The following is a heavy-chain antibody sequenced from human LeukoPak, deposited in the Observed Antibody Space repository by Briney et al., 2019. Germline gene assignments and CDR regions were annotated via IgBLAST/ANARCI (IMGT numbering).Heavy chain of an antibody. CDR1: GYTFTGHF. V-gene: IGHV1-2*02. J-gene: IGHJ4*02. CDR3: AREGPACSSTSCPFDY. Sequence: GASVKVSCKASGYTFTGHFMHWVRQAPGQGLEWMGWINPNSGGTNYAQKFQGRVTMTRDTSISTAYMELSRLRSDDTAVYYCAREGPACSSTSCPFDYWGQGTLVTVSS. D-gene: IGHD2-2*01. CDR2: INPNSGGT.